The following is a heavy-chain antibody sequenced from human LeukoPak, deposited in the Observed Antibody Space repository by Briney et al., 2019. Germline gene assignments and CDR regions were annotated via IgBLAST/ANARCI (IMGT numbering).Heavy chain of an antibody. CDR1: GFSVSSSY. CDR2: ISGSGGST. V-gene: IGHV3-23*01. D-gene: IGHD1-26*01. CDR3: AKGGYSGSYYGY. Sequence: GGSLRLSCAASGFSVSSSYMSWVRQAPGKGLEWVSAISGSGGSTYYADSVKGRFTISRDNSKNTLYLQMNSLRAEDTAVYYCAKGGYSGSYYGYWGQGTLVTVSS. J-gene: IGHJ4*02.